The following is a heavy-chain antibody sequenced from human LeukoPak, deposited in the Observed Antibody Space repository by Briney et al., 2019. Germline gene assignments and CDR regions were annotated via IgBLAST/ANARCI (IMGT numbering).Heavy chain of an antibody. CDR1: GGSISSYY. CDR3: ARDRGKQQLDY. CDR2: IYYSGST. V-gene: IGHV4-59*01. J-gene: IGHJ4*02. Sequence: SETLSLTCTVSGGSISSYYWSWIRQPPGKGLEWIGYIYYSGSTHYNPSLKSRVTISVDTSKNQFSLKLSSVTAADTAVYYCARDRGKQQLDYWGQGALVTVSS. D-gene: IGHD6-13*01.